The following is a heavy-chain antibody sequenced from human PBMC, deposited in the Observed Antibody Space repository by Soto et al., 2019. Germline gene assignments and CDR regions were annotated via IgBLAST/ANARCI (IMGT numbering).Heavy chain of an antibody. V-gene: IGHV3-23*01. Sequence: EVQLLESGGGLVQPGGSLRLSCAASGFTFSSYAMTWVRQAPGKGLEWVSIISGSGGTTYYADSVEGRFTISRDNSKNTLYLQMNSLRADDTAVYYCAKEDNYYDSSGYYLGYFHHWGQGTLVTVSS. J-gene: IGHJ1*01. D-gene: IGHD3-22*01. CDR3: AKEDNYYDSSGYYLGYFHH. CDR1: GFTFSSYA. CDR2: ISGSGGTT.